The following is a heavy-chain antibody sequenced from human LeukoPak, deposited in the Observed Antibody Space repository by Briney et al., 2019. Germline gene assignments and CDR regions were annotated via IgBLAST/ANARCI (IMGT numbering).Heavy chain of an antibody. D-gene: IGHD3-10*01. CDR2: MNPNSGNT. CDR1: GYTFTSYD. Sequence: ASVKVSCKASGYTFTSYDINWVRQATGQGLEWIGWMNPNSGNTGYAQKFQGRVTITRNTSISTAYMELSSLRSEDTAVYYCARDPIWFGVLGWFDPWGQGTLVTVSS. J-gene: IGHJ5*02. CDR3: ARDPIWFGVLGWFDP. V-gene: IGHV1-8*01.